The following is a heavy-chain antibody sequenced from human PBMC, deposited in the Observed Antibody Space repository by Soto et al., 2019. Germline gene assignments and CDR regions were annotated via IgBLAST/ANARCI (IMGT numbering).Heavy chain of an antibody. V-gene: IGHV2-5*02. CDR1: GFSLATGGVG. CDR3: AYSPQVTVTTYYFDS. CDR2: LYWGDDK. D-gene: IGHD2-21*02. Sequence: QITLNESGPTLVKPTQTLTLTCSFSGFSLATGGVGVGWFRQPPGKALEWLALLYWGDDKRYRPSLKSSLTVTKDTSKNSMVLTLTNVDPADTATYYWAYSPQVTVTTYYFDSWGQGILVTVSS. J-gene: IGHJ4*02.